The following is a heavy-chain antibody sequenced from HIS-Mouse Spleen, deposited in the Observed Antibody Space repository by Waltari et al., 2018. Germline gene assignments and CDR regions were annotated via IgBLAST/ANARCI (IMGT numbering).Heavy chain of an antibody. CDR3: ARKYSSSFDY. J-gene: IGHJ4*02. Sequence: EVQLVESGGGLVQPGGSLRLSCAASGFTASSNYMSWVRQAPVKGLDLVSVIYSGGSTYYADSVKGRFTISRDNTKNPLYLKMNSLRAEDTAVYYCARKYSSSFDYWGQGTLVTVSS. CDR1: GFTASSNY. V-gene: IGHV3-66*01. D-gene: IGHD6-6*01. CDR2: IYSGGST.